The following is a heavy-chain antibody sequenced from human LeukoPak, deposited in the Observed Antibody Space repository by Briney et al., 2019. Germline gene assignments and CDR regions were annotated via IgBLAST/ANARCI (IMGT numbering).Heavy chain of an antibody. CDR1: GFTFSSYP. D-gene: IGHD6-6*01. V-gene: IGHV3-23*01. Sequence: GGSLRLSCVVSGFTFSSYPMSWVRQAPGKGLEWVSVISESGDVTHYADSMKGRFTISRDNTKNTLNLQKNSLRDEDTAIYYCARDSSHYLGSSDYWGQGTLVTVSS. CDR3: ARDSSHYLGSSDY. CDR2: ISESGDVT. J-gene: IGHJ4*02.